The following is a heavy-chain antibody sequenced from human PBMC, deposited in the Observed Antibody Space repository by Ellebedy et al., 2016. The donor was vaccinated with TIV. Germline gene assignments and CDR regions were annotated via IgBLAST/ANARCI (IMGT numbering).Heavy chain of an antibody. D-gene: IGHD6-13*01. Sequence: PGGSLRLSCAASGFTFSNYNINWVRQAPGKGLEWVSSISSGRTYIYYAASVKVRFTISRDNAKNSLYLQMKSLRAEDTAVDYCARERYAVRSSSWENDYYCMDVWGQGTTVTVSS. J-gene: IGHJ6*02. CDR1: GFTFSNYN. V-gene: IGHV3-21*01. CDR3: ARERYAVRSSSWENDYYCMDV. CDR2: ISSGRTYI.